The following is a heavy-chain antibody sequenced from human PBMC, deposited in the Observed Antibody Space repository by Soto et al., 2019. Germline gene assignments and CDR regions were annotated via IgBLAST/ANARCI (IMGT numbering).Heavy chain of an antibody. D-gene: IGHD5-12*01. CDR2: INSDGSST. V-gene: IGHV3-74*01. Sequence: GSLRLSCAASGFTFSSYWMHWVRQAPGKGLVWVSRINSDGSSTSYADSVKGRFTISRDNAKNTLYLQMNSLRAEDTAVYYCARGGPGYDRYYYYYGMDVWGQGTTVTVSS. J-gene: IGHJ6*02. CDR1: GFTFSSYW. CDR3: ARGGPGYDRYYYYYGMDV.